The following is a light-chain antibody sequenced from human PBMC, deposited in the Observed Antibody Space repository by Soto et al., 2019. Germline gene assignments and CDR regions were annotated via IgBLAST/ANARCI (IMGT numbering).Light chain of an antibody. J-gene: IGLJ3*02. CDR3: QTWGTGIWV. CDR1: SGHSSYA. Sequence: QLLLTQSPSASASLGASVKLTCTLSSGHSSYAIAWHQQQPEKGPRYLMKLNSDGSHSKGDGIPDRFSGSSSGAERYLIISSLQSEDEADYYCQTWGTGIWVFGGGTKLTVL. V-gene: IGLV4-69*01. CDR2: LNSDGSH.